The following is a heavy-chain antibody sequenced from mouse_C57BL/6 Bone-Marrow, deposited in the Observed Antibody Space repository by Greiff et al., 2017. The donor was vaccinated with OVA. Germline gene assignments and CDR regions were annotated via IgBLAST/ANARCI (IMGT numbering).Heavy chain of an antibody. Sequence: QVQLQQPGAELVRPGSSVTLSCKASGYTFTSYWMHWVKQRPIQGLEWIGNIDPSDSETHYNQKFKDKATLTVDKSSSTAYMPLSSLTSEDSAVYYCAREEAYYAMDYWGQGTAVTVSS. CDR3: AREEAYYAMDY. CDR1: GYTFTSYW. CDR2: IDPSDSET. V-gene: IGHV1-52*01. J-gene: IGHJ4*01.